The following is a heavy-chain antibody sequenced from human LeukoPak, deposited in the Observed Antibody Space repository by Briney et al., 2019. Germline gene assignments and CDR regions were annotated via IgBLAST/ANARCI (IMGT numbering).Heavy chain of an antibody. CDR2: INQDGSEK. CDR3: AREGLGITIFGVVTYYYGMDV. CDR1: GFTFSDYW. J-gene: IGHJ6*02. Sequence: PGGSLRLSCAASGFTFSDYWMSWVRQAPGKGLEWVANINQDGSEKYYVGSVKGRFTISRDNAKNSLYLQMNSLRAEDTAVYYCAREGLGITIFGVVTYYYGMDVWGQGTTVTVSS. V-gene: IGHV3-7*01. D-gene: IGHD3-3*01.